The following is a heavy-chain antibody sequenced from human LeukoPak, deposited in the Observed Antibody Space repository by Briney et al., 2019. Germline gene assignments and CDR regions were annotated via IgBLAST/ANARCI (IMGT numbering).Heavy chain of an antibody. CDR1: GRPISRYY. D-gene: IGHD5-24*01. Sequence: PSETLSLTCTVSGRPISRYYGSWTRQPAGMALEWLGRIYTSRRTNYNPSLKSRVTMSVDTSKNQLSLKLSPVTAADTAVYYCARAKRRWLQFYYFDYWGQRTLVTVSS. V-gene: IGHV4-4*07. J-gene: IGHJ4*02. CDR3: ARAKRRWLQFYYFDY. CDR2: IYTSRRT.